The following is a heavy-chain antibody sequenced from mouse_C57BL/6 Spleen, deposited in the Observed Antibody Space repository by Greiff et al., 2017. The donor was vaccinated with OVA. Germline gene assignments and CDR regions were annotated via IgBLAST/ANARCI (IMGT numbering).Heavy chain of an antibody. V-gene: IGHV1-18*01. CDR2: INPNNGGT. D-gene: IGHD2-1*01. CDR3: ARWYYGNYYYAMDY. Sequence: VQLQQSGPELVKPGASVKIPCKASGYTFTDYNMDWVKQSHGKSLEWIGDINPNNGGTIYNQKFKGKATLTVDKSSSTAYMELRSLTSEDTAVYYCARWYYGNYYYAMDYWGQGTSVTVSS. CDR1: GYTFTDYN. J-gene: IGHJ4*01.